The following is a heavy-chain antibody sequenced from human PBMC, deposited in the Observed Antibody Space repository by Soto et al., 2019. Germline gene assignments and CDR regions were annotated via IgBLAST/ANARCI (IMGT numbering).Heavy chain of an antibody. D-gene: IGHD6-19*01. CDR2: ISTSGATR. Sequence: WGSLRLSCAASGFTFSSYAMHWVRQAPGKGLEWVAHISTSGATRYYADSVKGRFTISRDNAKTSLYLQMDSLRNEDTAVYYCARFFGSGFDYWGQGTLVTV. CDR3: ARFFGSGFDY. J-gene: IGHJ4*02. V-gene: IGHV3-48*02. CDR1: GFTFSSYA.